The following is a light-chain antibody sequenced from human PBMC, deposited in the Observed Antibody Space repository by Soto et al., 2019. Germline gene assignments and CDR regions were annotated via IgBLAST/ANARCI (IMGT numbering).Light chain of an antibody. CDR1: SSNIGNNL. CDR2: ADN. V-gene: IGLV1-44*01. CDR3: QSYDNGLSVYV. Sequence: QSVLTQPPSASGTPGQRVTISCSGSSSNIGNNLVNWYKQLPGTPPKLLIYADNNRPSGVPDRFSASKSGTSASLAITGLQAEDEGDYYCQSYDNGLSVYVFGTGTKLTVL. J-gene: IGLJ1*01.